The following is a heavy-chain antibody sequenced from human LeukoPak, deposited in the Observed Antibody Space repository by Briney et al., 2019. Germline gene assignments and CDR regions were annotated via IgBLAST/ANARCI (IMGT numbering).Heavy chain of an antibody. V-gene: IGHV3-30*18. Sequence: TGGSLRLSCAASGFTFSVYGMHWVRQAPGKGLEWVAVVSYDGSDKYYSDSVEGRFSISRDNSKNTVYLQMSSLRAEDAAVYYCAKSGGLSGSGRLGMDVWGQGTTVTVSS. CDR3: AKSGGLSGSGRLGMDV. D-gene: IGHD3-10*01. CDR2: VSYDGSDK. CDR1: GFTFSVYG. J-gene: IGHJ6*02.